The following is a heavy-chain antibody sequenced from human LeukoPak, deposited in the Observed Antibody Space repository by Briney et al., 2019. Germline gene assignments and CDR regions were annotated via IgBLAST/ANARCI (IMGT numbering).Heavy chain of an antibody. CDR2: IYPGDSDT. V-gene: IGHV5-51*01. Sequence: PGESLKISCKGSGYSFTSYWIGWVRQMPGKGLEWMGIIYPGDSDTRYSPSFQGQVTISADKSISTAHLQWSSLKASDTAMYYCARQVSGYSSGWSDLYFDYWGQGTLVTVSS. CDR1: GYSFTSYW. J-gene: IGHJ4*02. CDR3: ARQVSGYSSGWSDLYFDY. D-gene: IGHD6-19*01.